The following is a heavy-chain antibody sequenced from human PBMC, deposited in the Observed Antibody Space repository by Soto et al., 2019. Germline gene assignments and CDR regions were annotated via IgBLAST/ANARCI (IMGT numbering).Heavy chain of an antibody. CDR1: GYTLTELS. J-gene: IGHJ3*02. CDR2: FDLEDGET. V-gene: IGHV1-24*01. CDR3: ATHGSTRVLLI. D-gene: IGHD3-16*01. Sequence: ASVKVSCKVSGYTLTELSMHWVRQAPGKGREWMGGFDLEDGETIYAQKFKGRVTMTEDTSRHTAYMGLSSLRSEDTAVYYCATHGSTRVLLIWGQGTMVTVSS.